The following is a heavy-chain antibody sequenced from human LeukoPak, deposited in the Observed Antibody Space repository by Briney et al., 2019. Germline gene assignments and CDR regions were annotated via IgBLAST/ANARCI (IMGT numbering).Heavy chain of an antibody. J-gene: IGHJ4*02. CDR2: IIPTFDIA. V-gene: IGHV1-69*05. CDR1: GGTFSSYA. D-gene: IGHD1-7*01. Sequence: ASVKVSCKASGGTFSSYAVSWVRQAPGQGLEWMGGIIPTFDIANYAQKFQGRVTITTDESTSTAYMELSSLRSEDTAVYYCARDARGGTTDYWGQGTLVTVSS. CDR3: ARDARGGTTDY.